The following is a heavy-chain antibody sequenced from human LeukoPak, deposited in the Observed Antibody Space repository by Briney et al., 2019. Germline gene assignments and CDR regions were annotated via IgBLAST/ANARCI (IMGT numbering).Heavy chain of an antibody. V-gene: IGHV3-74*01. D-gene: IGHD3-3*01. CDR2: IYVDGRTT. CDR3: ARGVPYASWSGPHYSDY. CDR1: GFTFSNYW. Sequence: GGSLRLSCVASGFTFSNYWMHWVRQPPGKGLVWVSRIYVDGRTTNYADSVKGRFTISRDNAKNTVYLQMNSLRAEDTAVYYCARGVPYASWSGPHYSDYWGQGTLVTVSS. J-gene: IGHJ4*02.